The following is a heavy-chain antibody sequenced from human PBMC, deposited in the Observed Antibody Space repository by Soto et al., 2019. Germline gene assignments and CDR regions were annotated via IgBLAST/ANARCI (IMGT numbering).Heavy chain of an antibody. CDR1: GGSISSYY. V-gene: IGHV4-59*01. D-gene: IGHD5-12*01. CDR2: IYYSGST. Sequence: SETLSLTCTVSGGSISSYYWSWIRQPPGKGLEWIGYIYYSGSTNYNPSLKSRVTISVDTSKNQFSLKLSSVTAADTAVYYCARLRVDIVATTGYYFDYWGQGTLVTVSS. CDR3: ARLRVDIVATTGYYFDY. J-gene: IGHJ4*02.